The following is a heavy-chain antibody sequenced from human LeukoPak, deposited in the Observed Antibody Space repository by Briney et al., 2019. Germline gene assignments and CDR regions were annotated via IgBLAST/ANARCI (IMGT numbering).Heavy chain of an antibody. CDR1: GFTFRNYW. CDR2: VSPDGSST. J-gene: IGHJ3*02. V-gene: IGHV3-74*01. CDR3: GGHGDYDAFDM. Sequence: GGSLRLSCAASGFTFRNYWTHWVRQAPGKGLVWVSRVSPDGSSTSYADSVKGRFTISRDNAKNTLYLQMNSLRADDTAMYYCGGHGDYDAFDMWGLGTMVTVSS. D-gene: IGHD4-17*01.